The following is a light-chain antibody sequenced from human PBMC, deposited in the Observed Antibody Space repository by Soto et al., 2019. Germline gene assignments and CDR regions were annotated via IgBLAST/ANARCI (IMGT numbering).Light chain of an antibody. CDR1: TSNIGANT. CDR3: AAWDDSLNAYV. V-gene: IGLV1-44*01. CDR2: SNN. Sequence: QSVLTQPPSASGTPGQRVTISCSGSTSNIGANTVNWYQQLPGTAPKLLLYSNNQRPSGVPDRFSGSKSGTSASLAISGLQSEDEAAYSGAAWDDSLNAYVFGTGTKLNVL. J-gene: IGLJ1*01.